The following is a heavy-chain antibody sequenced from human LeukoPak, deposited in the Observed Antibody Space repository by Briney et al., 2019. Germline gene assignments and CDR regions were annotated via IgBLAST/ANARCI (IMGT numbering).Heavy chain of an antibody. V-gene: IGHV3-7*01. CDR3: ARGEKYYFDY. J-gene: IGHJ4*02. D-gene: IGHD1-26*01. Sequence: GGSLRLSCAASGFTFSSYWMTWVRQAPGKGLEWVANIKQDGSEKYYGDSVKGRFTISRDNSKNTLYLQMNSLRAEDTAVYYCARGEKYYFDYXXXGTLVTVSS. CDR2: IKQDGSEK. CDR1: GFTFSSYW.